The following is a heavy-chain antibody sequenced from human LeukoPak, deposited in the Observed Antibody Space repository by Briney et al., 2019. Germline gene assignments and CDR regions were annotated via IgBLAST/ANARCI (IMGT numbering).Heavy chain of an antibody. CDR1: GFNFDDYA. Sequence: AGRSLRLSCAASGFNFDDYAMHWVRQAPGKGLEWVSGISWNSENIGYADSVKGRVTISRDNAKNSLSLQMNSLRVEDTAVYYCASERFGAFDIWGQGTMVTISS. CDR3: ASERFGAFDI. V-gene: IGHV3-9*01. CDR2: ISWNSENI. D-gene: IGHD3-16*01. J-gene: IGHJ3*02.